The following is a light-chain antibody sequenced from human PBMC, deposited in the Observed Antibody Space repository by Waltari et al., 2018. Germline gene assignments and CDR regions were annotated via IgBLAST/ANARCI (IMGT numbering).Light chain of an antibody. CDR3: QQYNSYPFT. CDR2: DAS. V-gene: IGKV3-11*01. Sequence: EIVLTQSPATLSLSPGERATLSCRASQSVSSYLAWYQQKPGQAPRLLIYDASNRATGIPARFSGSGSGTDFTLTIRSLEPEDFATYYCQQYNSYPFTFGGGTKVEIK. J-gene: IGKJ4*01. CDR1: QSVSSY.